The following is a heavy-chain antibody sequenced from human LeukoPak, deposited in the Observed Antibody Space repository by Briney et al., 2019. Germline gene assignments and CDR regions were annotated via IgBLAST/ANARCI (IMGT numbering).Heavy chain of an antibody. CDR2: ISSSSRTI. J-gene: IGHJ4*02. V-gene: IGHV3-48*04. Sequence: GGSLRLSCAASGFTFSGYSMNWVRQAPGKGLEWVSYISSSSRTIYYTDSVKGRFTISRDNAKNPLYLQMNSLRAEDTAVYYCAREPITTTSQEFDYWGQGTLVTVSS. D-gene: IGHD1-26*01. CDR3: AREPITTTSQEFDY. CDR1: GFTFSGYS.